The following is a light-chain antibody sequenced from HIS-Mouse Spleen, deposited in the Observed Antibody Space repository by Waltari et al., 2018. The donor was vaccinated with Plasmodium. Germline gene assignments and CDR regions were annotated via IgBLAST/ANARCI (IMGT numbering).Light chain of an antibody. CDR1: ALPKKY. V-gene: IGLV3-10*01. CDR3: YSTDSSGNHRV. Sequence: SYELTQPPSVSVSPGQTARITCSGDALPKKYAYWYQQKSGQAPVLVIYEDSQRPSGIPARFSGPSSGTMATLTISGAQVEDEADYYCYSTDSSGNHRVFGGGTKLTVL. J-gene: IGLJ3*02. CDR2: EDS.